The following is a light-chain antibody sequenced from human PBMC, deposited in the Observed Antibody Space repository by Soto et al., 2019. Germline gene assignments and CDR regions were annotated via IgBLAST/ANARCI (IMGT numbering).Light chain of an antibody. CDR1: SSDVGGYNY. V-gene: IGLV2-14*01. CDR3: SSYTSSNTVV. J-gene: IGLJ2*01. Sequence: QSALTQPASVSGSPGQSITISCTGTSSDVGGYNYVSWYQQHPGKAPKLMIYDVSNRPSGVSNRFSGSKSGNTASLTISGLQADDEADYYFSSYTSSNTVVFGGGTKVTVL. CDR2: DVS.